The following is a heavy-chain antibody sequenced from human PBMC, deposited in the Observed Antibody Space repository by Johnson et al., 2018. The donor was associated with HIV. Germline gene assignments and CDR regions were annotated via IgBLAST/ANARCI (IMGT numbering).Heavy chain of an antibody. D-gene: IGHD3-16*01. CDR3: VRDAFDFRDATGRFGGAGFDI. CDR2: IKSKSDGGTT. V-gene: IGHV3-15*01. CDR1: GFTFSNAW. Sequence: VQLVESGGGLVKPGGSLRLSCAASGFTFSNAWMNWVRQAPGKGLEWVGRIKSKSDGGTTDYRAPVKGRFTISRDDSKNTLYLQMHSLKTEDTAVYYCVRDAFDFRDATGRFGGAGFDIWGQGTVVTVSS. J-gene: IGHJ3*02.